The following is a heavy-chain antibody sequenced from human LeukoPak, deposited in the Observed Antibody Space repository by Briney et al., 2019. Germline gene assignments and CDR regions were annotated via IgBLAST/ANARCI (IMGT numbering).Heavy chain of an antibody. D-gene: IGHD3-10*01. CDR2: INHSGST. J-gene: IGHJ4*02. CDR1: GGSFSGYY. Sequence: SETLSLTCAVYGGSFSGYYWSWIRQPPGKGLEWIGEINHSGSTNYNPSLKSRVTISVDTSKNHFSLKLSSVTAADTAVYFCARQVRTYYYGSGSYFDYWGQGTLVTVSS. V-gene: IGHV4-34*01. CDR3: ARQVRTYYYGSGSYFDY.